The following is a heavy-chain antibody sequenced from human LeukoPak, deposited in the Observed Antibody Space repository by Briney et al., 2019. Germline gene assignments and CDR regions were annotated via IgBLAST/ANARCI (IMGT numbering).Heavy chain of an antibody. V-gene: IGHV4-59*08. CDR1: GGSISSYY. D-gene: IGHD4-17*01. J-gene: IGHJ4*02. CDR3: ARQYGDYGNYYFDY. Sequence: NPSETLSLTCTVSGGSISSYYWSWIRQPPGKGLEWIGYIYYSGSTNYNPSLKSRVTISVDTSKNQFSLKLSSVTAADTAVYYRARQYGDYGNYYFDYWGQGTLVTVSS. CDR2: IYYSGST.